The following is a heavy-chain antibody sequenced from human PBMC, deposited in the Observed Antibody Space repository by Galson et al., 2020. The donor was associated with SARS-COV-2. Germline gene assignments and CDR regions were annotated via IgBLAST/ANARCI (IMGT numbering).Heavy chain of an antibody. J-gene: IGHJ3*02. Sequence: GGSLRLSCAASGFTFSSYGMHWVRQAPGKGLEWVAVIWYDGSNKYSADSVKGRFTISRDNSKNTLYLQMNSLRAEDTAVYYCARGHYDFWSGYLDIWGQGTMVTVSS. CDR2: IWYDGSNK. CDR3: ARGHYDFWSGYLDI. V-gene: IGHV3-33*01. CDR1: GFTFSSYG. D-gene: IGHD3-3*01.